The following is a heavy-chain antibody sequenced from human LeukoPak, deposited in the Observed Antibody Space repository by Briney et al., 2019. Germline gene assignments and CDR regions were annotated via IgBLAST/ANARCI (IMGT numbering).Heavy chain of an antibody. Sequence: GGSLRLSCAASGFTFSSYAMHWVRQAPGKGLEWVAVIWYDGSNKYYADSVKGRFTISRDNSKNTLYLQMNSLRAEDTAVYYCARDRLAVAGTKVGYYFDYWGQGTLVTVSS. CDR3: ARDRLAVAGTKVGYYFDY. CDR1: GFTFSSYA. J-gene: IGHJ4*02. D-gene: IGHD6-19*01. CDR2: IWYDGSNK. V-gene: IGHV3-33*08.